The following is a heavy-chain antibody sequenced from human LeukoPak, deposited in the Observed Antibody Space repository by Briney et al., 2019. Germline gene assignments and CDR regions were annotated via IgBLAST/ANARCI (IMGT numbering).Heavy chain of an antibody. Sequence: SETLSLTCAVYGGSFSGYYWSWIRQPPGKWLEWIGEINHSGSTNYNPSLKSRVTISVDTSKNQFSLKLSSVTAADTAVYYCARGPWYYGSGRRYYGLDVWGQGTTVTVSS. V-gene: IGHV4-34*01. CDR1: GGSFSGYY. CDR2: INHSGST. CDR3: ARGPWYYGSGRRYYGLDV. J-gene: IGHJ6*02. D-gene: IGHD3-10*01.